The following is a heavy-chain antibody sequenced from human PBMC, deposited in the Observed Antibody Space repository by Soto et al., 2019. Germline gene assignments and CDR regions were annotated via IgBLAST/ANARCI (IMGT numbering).Heavy chain of an antibody. D-gene: IGHD3-10*01. Sequence: ASVKVSCKASGYTFTSYDINWARQATGQGLEWMGWMNPNSGNTGYAQKFQGRVTMTRNTSISTAYMELSSLRSEDTAVYYCARGRITMVRGATLDYYYYMDVWGKGTTVTVSS. V-gene: IGHV1-8*01. CDR1: GYTFTSYD. J-gene: IGHJ6*03. CDR3: ARGRITMVRGATLDYYYYMDV. CDR2: MNPNSGNT.